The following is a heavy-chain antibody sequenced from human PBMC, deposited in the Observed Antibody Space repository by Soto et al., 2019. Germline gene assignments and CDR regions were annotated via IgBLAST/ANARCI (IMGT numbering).Heavy chain of an antibody. CDR2: ISSSGSTI. CDR1: GFTFSSYE. D-gene: IGHD2-2*01. V-gene: IGHV3-48*03. Sequence: VGSLRLSCAASGFTFSSYEMNWVRQAPGKGLEWVSYISSSGSTIYYTDSVKGRFTISRDNAKNSLYLQMNSLRAEDTAVYYCAKHIWGIVVVPAAMGPYLPGMDVWGQGTTVTVSS. J-gene: IGHJ6*02. CDR3: AKHIWGIVVVPAAMGPYLPGMDV.